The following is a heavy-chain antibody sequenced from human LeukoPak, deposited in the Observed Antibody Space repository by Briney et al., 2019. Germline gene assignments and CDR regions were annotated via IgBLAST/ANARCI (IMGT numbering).Heavy chain of an antibody. Sequence: GGSLRLSCAASGFIFSSYSMNWVRQAPGKGLEWVSYISSSSSTIYYADSVKGRFTISRDNAKNSLYLQMNSLRAEDTAVYYCARVKGYCSGGSCYPGDYWGQGTLVTVSS. CDR2: ISSSSSTI. CDR1: GFIFSSYS. V-gene: IGHV3-48*04. D-gene: IGHD2-15*01. J-gene: IGHJ4*02. CDR3: ARVKGYCSGGSCYPGDY.